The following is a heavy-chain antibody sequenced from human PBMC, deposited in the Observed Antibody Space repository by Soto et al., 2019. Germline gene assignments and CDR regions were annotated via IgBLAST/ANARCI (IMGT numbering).Heavy chain of an antibody. CDR1: GFTFSSYA. CDR3: ARDSY. Sequence: QVQLVESGGGVVQPGRSLRLSCAASGFTFSSYAMHWVRQAPGKGLEWVAVISYDGSNKYYADSVKGRFTISRDNSKNTLYLQMNSLSAEDTAVYYCARDSYWGQGTLVTVSS. V-gene: IGHV3-30-3*01. CDR2: ISYDGSNK. J-gene: IGHJ4*02.